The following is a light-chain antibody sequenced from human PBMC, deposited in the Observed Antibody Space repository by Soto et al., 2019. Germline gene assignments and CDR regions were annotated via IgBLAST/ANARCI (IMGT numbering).Light chain of an antibody. CDR1: SSNIGSNT. CDR2: SNN. Sequence: VLTQPPSASGTPGQRVTISCSGSSSNIGSNTVNWYQQLPGTAPKLLIYSNNQRPSGVPDRFSGSKSGTSASLAISGLQSEDEADYYCAAWDDSLNGPVFGGGTQLTVL. CDR3: AAWDDSLNGPV. J-gene: IGLJ2*01. V-gene: IGLV1-44*01.